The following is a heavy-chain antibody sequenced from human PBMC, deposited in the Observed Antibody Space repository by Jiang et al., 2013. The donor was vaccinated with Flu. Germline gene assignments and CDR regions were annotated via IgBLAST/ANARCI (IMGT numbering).Heavy chain of an antibody. CDR2: ISSSGSTI. V-gene: IGHV3-48*03. CDR1: GFTFSSYE. CDR3: ARDLPNYIAVAALGWFDP. J-gene: IGHJ5*02. Sequence: GLVQPGGSLRLSCAASGFTFSSYEMNWVRQAPGKGLEWVSYISSSGSTIYYADSVKGRFTISRDNAKNSLYLQMNSLRAEDTAVYYCARDLPNYIAVAALGWFDPWGQGTLVTVSS. D-gene: IGHD6-19*01.